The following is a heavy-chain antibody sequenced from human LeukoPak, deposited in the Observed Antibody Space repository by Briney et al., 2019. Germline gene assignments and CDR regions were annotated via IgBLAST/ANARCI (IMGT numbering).Heavy chain of an antibody. CDR3: ASGREGYNTAFGY. V-gene: IGHV3-23*01. J-gene: IGHJ4*02. CDR1: GFTFRNYA. D-gene: IGHD5-24*01. CDR2: ISGSGNSP. Sequence: PGGSLRLSCAASGFTFRNYAMSWVRQAPGRGLEWVSSISGSGNSPYYADFVKGRFTISRDNSKSTLYLQMNSLRAEDTAVYYCASGREGYNTAFGYWGQGTLLTVSS.